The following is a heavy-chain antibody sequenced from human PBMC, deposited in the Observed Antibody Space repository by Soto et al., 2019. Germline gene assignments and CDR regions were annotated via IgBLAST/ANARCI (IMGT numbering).Heavy chain of an antibody. Sequence: GGSLRLSCAASGFTVSSNYMSWVRQAPGKGLEWVSVIYSGGSTYYADSVKGRFTISRDNSKNTLYLQMNSLRAEDTAVYYCASPRYFDWSFDYWGQGTLVTVSS. CDR1: GFTVSSNY. CDR2: IYSGGST. CDR3: ASPRYFDWSFDY. D-gene: IGHD3-9*01. V-gene: IGHV3-66*01. J-gene: IGHJ4*02.